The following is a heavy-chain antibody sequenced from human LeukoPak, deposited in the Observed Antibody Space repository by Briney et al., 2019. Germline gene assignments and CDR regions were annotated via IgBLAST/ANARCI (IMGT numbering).Heavy chain of an antibody. V-gene: IGHV3-23*01. D-gene: IGHD2-8*01. CDR1: GFTFSSYA. J-gene: IGHJ4*02. CDR3: AKVPSNGGNSDDF. Sequence: GGSLRLSCAASGFTFSSYAMSWVRQAPGKGLEWVSAISGIGDNTHYADSAKGRFTISRDNSKNMVFLQMTSLRVEDTAVYYCAKVPSNGGNSDDFWGQGTQVTVSS. CDR2: ISGIGDNT.